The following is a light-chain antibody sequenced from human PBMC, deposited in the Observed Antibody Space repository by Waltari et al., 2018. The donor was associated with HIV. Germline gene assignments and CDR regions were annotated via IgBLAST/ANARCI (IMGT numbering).Light chain of an antibody. J-gene: IGLJ3*02. CDR3: SSYTTSNTWV. V-gene: IGLV2-14*03. Sequence: QSALTQPASVSGSPGQSISISCTAASSDIGGYKYVSWYHQHPGKAPNLMLYDVTNRPSWVSNRFSGSKSGKTAFLTISELQAEDEADYYCSSYTTSNTWVFGGGTKLTVL. CDR1: SSDIGGYKY. CDR2: DVT.